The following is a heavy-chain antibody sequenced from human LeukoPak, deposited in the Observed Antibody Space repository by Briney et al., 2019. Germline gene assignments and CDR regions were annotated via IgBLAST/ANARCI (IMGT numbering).Heavy chain of an antibody. D-gene: IGHD2-2*01. J-gene: IGHJ4*02. CDR1: GYTFTSYD. CDR3: APGRVARGRVDY. CDR2: MNPNSGNT. Sequence: ASVKVSCKASGYTFTSYDINWVRQATGQGLEWMGWMNPNSGNTGYAQKFQGRVTMTRNTSISTAYMELSSLRSDDTAVYYCAPGRVARGRVDYWGQGTLVTVSS. V-gene: IGHV1-8*01.